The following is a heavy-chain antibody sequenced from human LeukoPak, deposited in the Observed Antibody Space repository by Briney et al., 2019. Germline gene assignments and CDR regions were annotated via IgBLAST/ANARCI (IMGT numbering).Heavy chain of an antibody. CDR1: GFTFGDYG. J-gene: IGHJ4*02. D-gene: IGHD3-3*01. V-gene: IGHV3-49*05. Sequence: KPGRSLRLSCTASGFTFGDYGMSWFRQAPGKGLEWVGLIRSKAYGGTTEYAASVKGRFTISRDDSKSIAYVQMNSLKTEDTAVYYCTRQVLRFLEGLYDYWGQGTLVTVSS. CDR2: IRSKAYGGTT. CDR3: TRQVLRFLEGLYDY.